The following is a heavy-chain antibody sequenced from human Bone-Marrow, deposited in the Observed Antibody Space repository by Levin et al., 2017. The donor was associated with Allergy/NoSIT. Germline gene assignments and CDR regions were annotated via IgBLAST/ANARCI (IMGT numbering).Heavy chain of an antibody. CDR3: AIGAVEWEPMFDY. D-gene: IGHD1-26*01. CDR1: GFTFSAYS. Sequence: GGSLRLSCAASGFTFSAYSMNWVRQAPGKGLEWVSSISSSSSHIYYAESVKGRFTVSRDNAKNSVFLQMNSLTAEDTAVYYCAIGAVEWEPMFDYWGQGNLVTVSS. V-gene: IGHV3-21*01. CDR2: ISSSSSHI. J-gene: IGHJ4*02.